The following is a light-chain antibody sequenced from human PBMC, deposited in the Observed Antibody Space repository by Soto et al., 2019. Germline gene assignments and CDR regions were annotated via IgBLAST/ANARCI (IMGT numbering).Light chain of an antibody. Sequence: DIQMTQSPSTLSASVGDRVTITCRASQSISSWLAWYQQKPGKAPKLLLYDASSLESGVPSRFSGSGSWTEFTLTITSRQPDHCATYHCQQYITLAWTFGQGTKVDIK. V-gene: IGKV1-5*01. CDR1: QSISSW. CDR3: QQYITLAWT. CDR2: DAS. J-gene: IGKJ1*01.